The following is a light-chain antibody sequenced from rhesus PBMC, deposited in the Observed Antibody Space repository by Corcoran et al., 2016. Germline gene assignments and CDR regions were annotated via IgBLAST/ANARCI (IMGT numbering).Light chain of an antibody. CDR3: QQDYAWPLT. CDR2: TTS. V-gene: IGKV3-42*01. CDR1: QSVTSS. Sequence: EILMTQSPATLSLSPGERATLSCRASQSVTSSLAWYQQQPVTPSKLLIYTTSTMAPGIPDTFSGSGSGTDFTLPISSLEPEDAGIYSCQQDYAWPLTFGGGTKVELK. J-gene: IGKJ4*01.